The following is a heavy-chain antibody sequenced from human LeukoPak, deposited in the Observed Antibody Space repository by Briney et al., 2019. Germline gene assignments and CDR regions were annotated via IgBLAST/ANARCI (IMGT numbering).Heavy chain of an antibody. D-gene: IGHD6-13*01. V-gene: IGHV4-39*01. J-gene: IGHJ3*02. CDR2: IYYSGST. CDR1: GGSISSSSYY. Sequence: PSETLSLTCTVSGGSISSSSYYWGWIRQPPGKGLEWIGSIYYSGSTYYNPSLKSRVTISVDTSKNQFSLKLSSVTAADTAVYYCERHVTLAAAGHDAFDIWGQGTMVTVSS. CDR3: ERHVTLAAAGHDAFDI.